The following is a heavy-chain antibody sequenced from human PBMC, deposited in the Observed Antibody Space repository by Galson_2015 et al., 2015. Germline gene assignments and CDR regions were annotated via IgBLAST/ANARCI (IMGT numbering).Heavy chain of an antibody. D-gene: IGHD2-21*02. J-gene: IGHJ4*02. CDR3: AKGGDRFDY. CDR1: GFTFSSYG. V-gene: IGHV3-30*18. CDR2: ISYDGSNK. Sequence: SLRLSCAASGFTFSSYGMHWVRQAPGKGLEWVAVISYDGSNKYYADSVKGRFTISRDNSKNTLYLQMNSLRAEDTAVYYCAKGGDRFDYWGQGTLVTVSS.